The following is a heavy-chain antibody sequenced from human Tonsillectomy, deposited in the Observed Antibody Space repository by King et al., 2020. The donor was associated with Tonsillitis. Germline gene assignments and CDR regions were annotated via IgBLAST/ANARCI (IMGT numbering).Heavy chain of an antibody. V-gene: IGHV3-64D*06. D-gene: IGHD4-17*01. J-gene: IGHJ3*02. Sequence: VQLVESGGGLVQPGGSLRLSCSASGFTFSNYAMHWVRQAPGKGLEYVSAIGSTGDSTYYADSVKGRFTVSRDNSKNTLYLQMSSLRAEDTAVYYCVKERDYGERGAFDIWGQGTMVTVSS. CDR2: IGSTGDST. CDR3: VKERDYGERGAFDI. CDR1: GFTFSNYA.